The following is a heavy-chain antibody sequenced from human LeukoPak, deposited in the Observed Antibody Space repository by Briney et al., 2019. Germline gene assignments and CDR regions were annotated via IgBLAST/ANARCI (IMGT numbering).Heavy chain of an antibody. CDR2: IRYDGSNK. J-gene: IGHJ4*02. CDR1: RFTFSSYA. V-gene: IGHV3-30*02. Sequence: GGSLRLSCAASRFTFSSYAMHWVRQAPGKGLEWVAFIRYDGSNKYYTDSVQGRFTISRGNSKITLYLQMNSLRAEDTAVYYCAKDDGLLWFGESLFDYWGQGTLVTVSS. D-gene: IGHD3-10*01. CDR3: AKDDGLLWFGESLFDY.